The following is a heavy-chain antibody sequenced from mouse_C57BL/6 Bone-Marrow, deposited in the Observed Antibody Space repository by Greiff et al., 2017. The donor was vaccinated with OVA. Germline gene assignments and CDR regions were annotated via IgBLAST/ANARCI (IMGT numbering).Heavy chain of an antibody. CDR2: ISSGGSYT. J-gene: IGHJ3*01. CDR3: ARSYYSNYRGFAY. V-gene: IGHV5-6*01. CDR1: GFTFSSYG. D-gene: IGHD2-5*01. Sequence: DVHLVESGGDLVKPGGSLKLSCAASGFTFSSYGMSWVRQTPDKRLEWVATISSGGSYTYYPDSVKGRFTISRDNAKNTLYLQMSSLKSEDTAMYYCARSYYSNYRGFAYWGQGTLVTVSA.